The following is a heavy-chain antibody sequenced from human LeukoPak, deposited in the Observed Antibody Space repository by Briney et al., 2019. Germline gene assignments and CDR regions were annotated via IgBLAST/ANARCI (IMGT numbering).Heavy chain of an antibody. CDR1: GFTYSHFG. CDR3: AKDAQRGFDYSNSLEY. D-gene: IGHD4-11*01. CDR2: IWSDGTEK. V-gene: IGHV3-33*06. Sequence: PTGGSLRLSCAGSGFTYSHFGMHWVRQAPGKGLEWVAVIWSDGTEKYYGDAVKCRFTISRDNSRNTVYLQMNNLRDDDTAVYYCAKDAQRGFDYSNSLEYWGQGTLVIVSS. J-gene: IGHJ4*02.